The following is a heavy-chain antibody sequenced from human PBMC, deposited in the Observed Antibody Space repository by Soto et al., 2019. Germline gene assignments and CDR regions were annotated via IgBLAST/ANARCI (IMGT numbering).Heavy chain of an antibody. CDR2: INHSGST. CDR3: ESGGFYYYYYGMDV. CDR1: GGSFSGYY. J-gene: IGHJ6*02. V-gene: IGHV4-34*01. Sequence: SETLSLTCAVYGGSFSGYYWSWIRQPPGKGLEWIGEINHSGSTNYNPSLKSRVTISVDTSKNQFSLKLSSVTAADTAVYYCESGGFYYYYYGMDVWGQGTTVTVSS.